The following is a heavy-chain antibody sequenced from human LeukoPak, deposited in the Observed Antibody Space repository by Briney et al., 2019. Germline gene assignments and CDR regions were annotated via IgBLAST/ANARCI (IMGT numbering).Heavy chain of an antibody. CDR1: GYTFTSYY. V-gene: IGHV1-46*03. CDR3: ASERLFGVVTDAFDI. J-gene: IGHJ3*02. CDR2: INPSGGST. Sequence: ASVKVSCKASGYTFTSYYMHWVRQAPGQGREWMGIINPSGGSTSYAQKFQGRVTMTRDTSTSTVYMELSSLRSEDTAVYYCASERLFGVVTDAFDIWGQGTMVTVSS. D-gene: IGHD3-3*01.